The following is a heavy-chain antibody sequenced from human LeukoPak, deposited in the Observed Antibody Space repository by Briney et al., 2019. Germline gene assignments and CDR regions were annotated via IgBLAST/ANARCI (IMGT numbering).Heavy chain of an antibody. CDR3: AKGGSSSGWFHYFDY. D-gene: IGHD6-19*01. V-gene: IGHV3-23*01. Sequence: PGGSLRLSCAASGFTFNSSPMSWVRQAPGKGLEWVSGISGSGGGTYYADSVKGRFTISRDNSKNTLYLQMNSLRAEDTAVYYCAKGGSSSGWFHYFDYWGQGTLVTVSS. CDR1: GFTFNSSP. CDR2: ISGSGGGT. J-gene: IGHJ4*02.